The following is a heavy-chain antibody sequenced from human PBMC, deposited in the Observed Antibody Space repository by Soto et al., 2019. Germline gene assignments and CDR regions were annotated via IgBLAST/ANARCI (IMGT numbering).Heavy chain of an antibody. J-gene: IGHJ6*03. V-gene: IGHV3-15*01. CDR3: TTFVGDDGDYWGWYYYYYMDV. Sequence: EVQLVESGGGLVQPGGSLRLSCAASGFTFSNAWMSWVRQAPGKGLEWVGRIKSKTDGGTTDYAAPVKGRFTISRDDSKNTMYRQMKGVKAEDTAAYYCTTFVGDDGDYWGWYYYYYMDVWGKGTTVTVSS. CDR1: GFTFSNAW. D-gene: IGHD7-27*01. CDR2: IKSKTDGGTT.